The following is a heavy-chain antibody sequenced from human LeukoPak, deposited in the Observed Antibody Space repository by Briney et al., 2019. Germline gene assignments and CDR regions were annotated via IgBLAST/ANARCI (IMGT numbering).Heavy chain of an antibody. V-gene: IGHV4-39*01. CDR1: GGSIIGSTSY. CDR2: ISYSGST. D-gene: IGHD3-22*01. Sequence: PSETLSLTCTVSGGSIIGSTSYWGWIRQPPGKGLDWIGIISYSGSTYYNPSLRSRVTISVDTSKNQFSLKLNSVTASDTAVYYCARGYDYWGQGTLVTVSS. J-gene: IGHJ4*02. CDR3: ARGYDY.